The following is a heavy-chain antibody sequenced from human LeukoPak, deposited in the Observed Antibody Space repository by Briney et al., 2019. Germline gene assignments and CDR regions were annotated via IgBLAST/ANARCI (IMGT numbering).Heavy chain of an antibody. CDR3: ARDMSITMVRGVNRDGEPFDY. D-gene: IGHD3-10*01. V-gene: IGHV1-46*03. CDR2: INPSGGST. Sequence: ASVKVSCKASGYTFTSYYMHWVRQAPGQGLEWMGKINPSGGSTSYAQKFQGRVTMTRDTSTSTVYMELSSLRSEDTAVYYCARDMSITMVRGVNRDGEPFDYWGQGTLVTVSS. J-gene: IGHJ4*02. CDR1: GYTFTSYY.